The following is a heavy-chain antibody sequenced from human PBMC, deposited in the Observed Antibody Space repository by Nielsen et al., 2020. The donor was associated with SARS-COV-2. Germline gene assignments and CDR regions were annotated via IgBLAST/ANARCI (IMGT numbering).Heavy chain of an antibody. J-gene: IGHJ4*02. V-gene: IGHV3-21*01. Sequence: GESLKISCAASGFAVSSSYMNWVRQAPGKGLEWVSSISSSSSYIYYADSVKGRFTISRDNAKNSLYLQMNSLRAEDTAVYYCARGEVAGPDYWGQGTLVTVSS. CDR2: ISSSSSYI. CDR3: ARGEVAGPDY. D-gene: IGHD6-19*01. CDR1: GFAVSSSY.